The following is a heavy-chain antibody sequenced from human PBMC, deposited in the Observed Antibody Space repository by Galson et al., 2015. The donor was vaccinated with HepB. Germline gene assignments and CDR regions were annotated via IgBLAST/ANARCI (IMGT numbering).Heavy chain of an antibody. V-gene: IGHV1-69-2*01. CDR3: ATVQAAAGDYYYYGMDV. Sequence: VKVSCKVSGYTFTDYYMHWVQQAPGKGLEWMGLVDPEDGETIYAEKFQGRVTITADTSTDTAYMELSSLRSEDTAVYYCATVQAAAGDYYYYGMDVWGQGTTVTVSS. D-gene: IGHD6-13*01. CDR2: VDPEDGET. J-gene: IGHJ6*02. CDR1: GYTFTDYY.